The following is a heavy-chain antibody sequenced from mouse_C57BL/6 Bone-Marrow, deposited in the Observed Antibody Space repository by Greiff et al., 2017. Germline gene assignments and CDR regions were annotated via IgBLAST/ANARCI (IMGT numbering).Heavy chain of an antibody. CDR1: GFTFSDYG. D-gene: IGHD2-3*01. J-gene: IGHJ4*01. CDR2: ISSGSSTI. CDR3: AGARWLGKDYAMDY. V-gene: IGHV5-17*01. Sequence: EVHLVESGGGLVKPGGSLKLSCAASGFTFSDYGMHWVRQAPEKGLEWVAYISSGSSTIYYADTVKGRFTISRDNAKNTLFLQMTSLRSEDTAMYYCAGARWLGKDYAMDYWGQGTSVTVSS.